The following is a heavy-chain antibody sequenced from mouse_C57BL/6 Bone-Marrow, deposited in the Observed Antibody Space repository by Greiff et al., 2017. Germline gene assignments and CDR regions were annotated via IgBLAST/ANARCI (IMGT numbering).Heavy chain of an antibody. CDR3: ARHYGKKDYFDY. CDR2: ILPGSGST. Sequence: LVESGAELMKPGASVKLSCKATGYTFTGYWIEWVKQRPGHGLEWIGEILPGSGSTNYNEKFKGKATFTADPSSNTAYRQRSSRPTEDSAIYYCARHYGKKDYFDYWGQGTTRTVSS. CDR1: GYTFTGYW. J-gene: IGHJ2*01. V-gene: IGHV1-9*01. D-gene: IGHD2-1*01.